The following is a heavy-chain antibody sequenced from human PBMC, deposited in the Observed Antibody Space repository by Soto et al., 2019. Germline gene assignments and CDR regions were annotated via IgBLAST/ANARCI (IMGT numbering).Heavy chain of an antibody. D-gene: IGHD3-16*01. CDR1: GGSISSYY. Sequence: SETLSLTCTVSGGSISSYYWSWIRQPPGKGLEWIGYIYYSGSTNYNPSLKSRVTISVDTSKNQFSLKLSSVTAADTAVYYCARLYGFSVFDYWGQGTLVTVSS. V-gene: IGHV4-59*08. J-gene: IGHJ4*02. CDR2: IYYSGST. CDR3: ARLYGFSVFDY.